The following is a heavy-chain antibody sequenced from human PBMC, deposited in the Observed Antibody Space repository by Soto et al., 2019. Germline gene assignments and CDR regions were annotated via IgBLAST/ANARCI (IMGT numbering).Heavy chain of an antibody. J-gene: IGHJ5*02. CDR1: GFTFSSYS. V-gene: IGHV3-48*02. CDR3: ARESAALNWFDP. CDR2: ISSSSSTI. D-gene: IGHD2-2*01. Sequence: EVQLVESGGGLVQPGGSLRLSCAASGFTFSSYSMNWVRQAPGRGLEWVSYISSSSSTIYYADSVKGRFTISRDNAKNSLYLQMNSLRDEDTAVYYCARESAALNWFDPWGQGTLVTVSS.